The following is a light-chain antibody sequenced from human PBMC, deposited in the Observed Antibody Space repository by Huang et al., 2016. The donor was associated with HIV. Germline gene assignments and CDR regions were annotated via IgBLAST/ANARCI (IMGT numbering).Light chain of an antibody. CDR3: QQFDGWPPT. CDR2: GAS. V-gene: IGKV3-15*01. CDR1: QRVSSN. J-gene: IGKJ1*01. Sequence: DIVMTQSPATLSVSPGERAALSCRASQRVSSNLAWYQQKPGQAPRLLIFGASTWDTGVPARFSGSGSGTEFTLIISSLQSEDFAIYYCQQFDGWPPTFGQGTKVEI.